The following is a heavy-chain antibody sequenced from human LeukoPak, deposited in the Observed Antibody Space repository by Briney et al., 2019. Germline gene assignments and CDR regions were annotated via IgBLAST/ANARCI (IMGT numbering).Heavy chain of an antibody. V-gene: IGHV6-1*01. D-gene: IGHD5-18*01. J-gene: IGHJ3*02. CDR2: TYYRSKWYN. CDR3: ARGAPKEIQLWLRLRGVAFDI. Sequence: SQTLSLTCAISGDSVSSNSAAWNWIRQSPSRGLEWLGRTYYRSKWYNDYAVSVKSRITINPDTSKNQFSLQLNSVTPEDTAVYYCARGAPKEIQLWLRLRGVAFDIWGQGTMVTVSS. CDR1: GDSVSSNSAA.